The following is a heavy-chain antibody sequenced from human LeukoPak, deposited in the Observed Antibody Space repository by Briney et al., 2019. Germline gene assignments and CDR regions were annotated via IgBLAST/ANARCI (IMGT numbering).Heavy chain of an antibody. CDR1: GYTFTGYY. CDR2: INPNSGGT. Sequence: GASVKVPCKASGYTFTGYYMHWVRQAPGQGLEWMGWINPNSGGTNYAQKFQGRVTMTRDTSISTAYMDLGRLRSDDTAVYYCARGWIAAWELLVWGQGTLVTVSS. J-gene: IGHJ4*02. D-gene: IGHD1-26*01. V-gene: IGHV1-2*02. CDR3: ARGWIAAWELLV.